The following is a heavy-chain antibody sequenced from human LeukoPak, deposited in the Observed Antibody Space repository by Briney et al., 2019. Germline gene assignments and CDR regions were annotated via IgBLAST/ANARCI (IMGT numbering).Heavy chain of an antibody. Sequence: GTSLRLSSAASGFTFSSYDMHWVRRAPGKGLEWVASIWHDGNRKYHADSVEGRFTISRDNSKNTVYVQMNSLRADDTAVYYCTRAAGITGTSRDNWFDPWGQGTPVIVSS. CDR3: TRAAGITGTSRDNWFDP. D-gene: IGHD1/OR15-1a*01. J-gene: IGHJ5*02. V-gene: IGHV3-33*01. CDR2: IWHDGNRK. CDR1: GFTFSSYD.